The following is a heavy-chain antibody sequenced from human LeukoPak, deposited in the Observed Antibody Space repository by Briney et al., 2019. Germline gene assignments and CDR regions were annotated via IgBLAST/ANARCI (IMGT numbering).Heavy chain of an antibody. Sequence: ASVKVSCTASGYTFTSYGISWVRQAPGRGLEWMGWISAYNGNTNYAQKLQGRVTMTTDTSTSTAYMELRSLRSDDTAVYYCARVLSSGYHSYFDYWGQGTLVTVSS. D-gene: IGHD3-22*01. J-gene: IGHJ4*02. CDR2: ISAYNGNT. CDR3: ARVLSSGYHSYFDY. CDR1: GYTFTSYG. V-gene: IGHV1-18*01.